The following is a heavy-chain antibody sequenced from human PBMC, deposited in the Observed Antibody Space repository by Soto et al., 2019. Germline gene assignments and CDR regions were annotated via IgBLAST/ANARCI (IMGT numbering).Heavy chain of an antibody. CDR2: IYYSGST. D-gene: IGHD5-12*01. V-gene: IGHV4-31*03. CDR3: ARLYSGYAYYYGMDV. J-gene: IGHJ6*02. Sequence: QVQLQESGPGLVKPSQTLSLTCTVSGGSISSGGYYWSWIRQHPGKGLEWIGYIYYSGSTYYNPSLKSRVTISVDTSKNQFALKLSSVTAADTAVYYCARLYSGYAYYYGMDVWGQGTTVTVSS. CDR1: GGSISSGGYY.